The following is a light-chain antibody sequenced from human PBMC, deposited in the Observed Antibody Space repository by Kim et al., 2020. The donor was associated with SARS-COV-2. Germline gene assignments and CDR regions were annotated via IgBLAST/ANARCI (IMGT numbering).Light chain of an antibody. CDR3: QSYDSSPSGFV. V-gene: IGLV1-40*01. Sequence: QSVLTQPPSVSGSPGQRVTVSCIGTHSNIGAGYYVHWYQQFPGMAPKLLIYGDINRPSGVPDRFSGSKTGSSASLVITGLQPEDEADYYCQSYDSSPSGFVFGSGTKVTVL. CDR2: GDI. CDR1: HSNIGAGYY. J-gene: IGLJ1*01.